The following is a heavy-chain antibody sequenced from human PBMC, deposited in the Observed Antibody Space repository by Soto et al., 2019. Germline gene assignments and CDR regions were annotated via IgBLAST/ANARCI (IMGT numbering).Heavy chain of an antibody. J-gene: IGHJ4*02. CDR3: ARGVVPAAFDY. V-gene: IGHV4-34*01. D-gene: IGHD2-2*01. Sequence: SETLSLTCAVYGGSFSGYYWSWIRQPPGKGLEWIGEINHSGSTNYNPSLKSRVTISVDTSKNQFSLKLSSVTAADTAVYYCARGVVPAAFDYWGQGTLVTVSS. CDR2: INHSGST. CDR1: GGSFSGYY.